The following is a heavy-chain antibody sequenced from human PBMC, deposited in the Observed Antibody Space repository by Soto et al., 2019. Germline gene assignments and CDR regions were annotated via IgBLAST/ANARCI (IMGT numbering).Heavy chain of an antibody. D-gene: IGHD5-12*01. V-gene: IGHV1-2*04. Sequence: ASVKVSCKASGYTFTGYYMHWVRQAPGQGLEWMGWINPNSGGTNYAQKFQGWVTMTRDTSISTAYMELSRLRSDDTAVYYCARSPLVPTTLIPLDYWGQGTLVTVSS. CDR1: GYTFTGYY. CDR2: INPNSGGT. CDR3: ARSPLVPTTLIPLDY. J-gene: IGHJ4*02.